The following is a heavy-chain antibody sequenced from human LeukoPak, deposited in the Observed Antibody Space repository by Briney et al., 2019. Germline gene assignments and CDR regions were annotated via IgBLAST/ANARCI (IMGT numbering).Heavy chain of an antibody. CDR3: AIHLYGLNYYYGMGV. CDR2: ISAYNGNT. J-gene: IGHJ6*02. CDR1: GYTFTSYG. D-gene: IGHD3-3*01. V-gene: IGHV1-18*01. Sequence: ASVKVSCKVSGYTFTSYGISWVRQAPGQGLEWMGWISAYNGNTNYAQKLQGRVTMTTDTSTSTAYMELRSLRSDDTAVYYCAIHLYGLNYYYGMGVWGQGTTVTVSS.